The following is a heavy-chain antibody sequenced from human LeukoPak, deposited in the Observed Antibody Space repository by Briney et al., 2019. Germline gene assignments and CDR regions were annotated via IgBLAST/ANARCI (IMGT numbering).Heavy chain of an antibody. J-gene: IGHJ4*02. V-gene: IGHV3-23*01. D-gene: IGHD6-19*01. CDR1: GFTFSSYA. Sequence: GGSLRLSCAASGFTFSSYAMSWVRQAPGKGLEWVSAISGSGGSTYYADSVKGRFTISRDNSKNTLYLQMNSLRAEDTAVYYCAKDRSRIEIEQWLPIFDYWGQGTLVTVSS. CDR2: ISGSGGST. CDR3: AKDRSRIEIEQWLPIFDY.